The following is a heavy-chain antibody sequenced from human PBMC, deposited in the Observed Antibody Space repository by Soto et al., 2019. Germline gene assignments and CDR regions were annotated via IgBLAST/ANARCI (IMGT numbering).Heavy chain of an antibody. CDR3: ARDWNRNWFDP. CDR1: GYTFTSYY. V-gene: IGHV1-46*01. Sequence: QVQLVQSGAEVKKPGASVKVSCKASGYTFTSYYMHWVRQAPGQGLEWMGIINPSGGSTSYAQKFQGRVTMTRDTSTRTVYMELSCLRSEDTAVSYCARDWNRNWFDPWGQGTLVTVSS. D-gene: IGHD1-1*01. CDR2: INPSGGST. J-gene: IGHJ5*02.